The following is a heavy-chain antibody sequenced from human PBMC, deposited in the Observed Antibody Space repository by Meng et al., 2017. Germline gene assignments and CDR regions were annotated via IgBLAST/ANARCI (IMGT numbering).Heavy chain of an antibody. Sequence: SETLSLTCAVYGGSFSGYYWSWIRQPPGKGLEWIGEINHSGSTNYNPSLKSRVTISVDTSKNQFSLKLSSVTAADTAVYYCARSRVVVVAAPATYWFDPWGQGTLVTVSS. V-gene: IGHV4-34*01. D-gene: IGHD2-15*01. CDR1: GGSFSGYY. J-gene: IGHJ5*02. CDR2: INHSGST. CDR3: ARSRVVVVAAPATYWFDP.